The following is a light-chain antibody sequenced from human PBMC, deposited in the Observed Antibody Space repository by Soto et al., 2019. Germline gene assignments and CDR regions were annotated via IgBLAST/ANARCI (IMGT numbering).Light chain of an antibody. V-gene: IGLV1-40*01. CDR2: GNS. CDR1: SSNIGAGYD. Sequence: QSVLTQPPSVSGAPGQRVTISSTGSSSNIGAGYDVHWYQQLPGTAPKLLIYGNSNRPSGVPDRFSGSKSGTSASLAITGLQAEDEADYYCSSHAGSINVVFGGGTKVTVL. CDR3: SSHAGSINVV. J-gene: IGLJ2*01.